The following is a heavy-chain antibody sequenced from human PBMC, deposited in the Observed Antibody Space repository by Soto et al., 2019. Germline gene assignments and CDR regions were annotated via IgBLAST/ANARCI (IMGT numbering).Heavy chain of an antibody. V-gene: IGHV3-48*01. CDR2: ISSSSSTI. CDR1: GFTFSSYS. CDR3: TCGWPYSDC. Sequence: GGSLRLSCAASGFTFSSYSMNWVRQAPGKGLEWVSYISSSSSTIFYADSVKGRFTISRDNAKNSLYLQMNSLRAEDTAVYYCTCGWPYSDCWGQGTLVTVSS. J-gene: IGHJ4*02. D-gene: IGHD6-19*01.